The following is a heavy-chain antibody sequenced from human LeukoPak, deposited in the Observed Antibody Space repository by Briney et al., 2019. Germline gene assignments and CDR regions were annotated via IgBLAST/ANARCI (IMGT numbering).Heavy chain of an antibody. J-gene: IGHJ5*02. CDR3: ARVILWFGELLGGWFDP. CDR1: GGSISSGGYS. CDR2: IYHSGST. Sequence: NPSQTLSLTCAVSGGSISSGGYSWSWIRQPPGKGQEWIGYIYHSGSTYYNPSLKSRVTISVDRSKNQFSLKLSSVTAADTAVYYCARVILWFGELLGGWFDPWGQGTLVTVSS. D-gene: IGHD3-10*01. V-gene: IGHV4-30-2*01.